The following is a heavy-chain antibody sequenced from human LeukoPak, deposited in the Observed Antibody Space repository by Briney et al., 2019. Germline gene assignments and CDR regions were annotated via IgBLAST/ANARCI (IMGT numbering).Heavy chain of an antibody. CDR2: ISSDTIYT. J-gene: IGHJ4*02. V-gene: IGHV3-11*05. Sequence: PGGSLRLSCAASGFTFSDSYMSWIRHAPGKGLEWVSYISSDTIYTIYADSVKGRFTISRDNAKNSLYLQMNSLRAEDTAVYYCARDYSGVVGASDYWGQGTLVTVSS. CDR1: GFTFSDSY. D-gene: IGHD1-26*01. CDR3: ARDYSGVVGASDY.